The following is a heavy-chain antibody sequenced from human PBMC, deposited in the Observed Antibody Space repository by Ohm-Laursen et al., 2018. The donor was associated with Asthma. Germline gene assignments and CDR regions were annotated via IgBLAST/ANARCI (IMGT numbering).Heavy chain of an antibody. CDR1: GFIFSSYS. CDR2: ISSTSTTM. CDR3: ARDSPDSKFDY. D-gene: IGHD4-11*01. J-gene: IGHJ4*02. Sequence: SLRLSCAASGFIFSSYSMNWVRQAPGRGLEWLSSISSTSTTMFYADSVKGRFTISRDESKNTLFLQMNSLRAEDTAVYYCARDSPDSKFDYWGQGTLVTVSS. V-gene: IGHV3-48*01.